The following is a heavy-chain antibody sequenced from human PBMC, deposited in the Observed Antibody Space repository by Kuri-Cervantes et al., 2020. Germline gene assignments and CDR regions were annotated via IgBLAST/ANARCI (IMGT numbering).Heavy chain of an antibody. J-gene: IGHJ4*02. CDR3: AKVDCSGGNCYDYY. Sequence: GESLKISCAASGFTFSDYYMSWIRQAPGKGLEWVSGITGISVTYYADPVKGRFTISRDNSKNTAYLQMSSLRAEDTALYYCAKVDCSGGNCYDYYWGQGTLVTVSS. CDR1: GFTFSDYY. V-gene: IGHV3-23*01. CDR2: ITGISVT. D-gene: IGHD2-15*01.